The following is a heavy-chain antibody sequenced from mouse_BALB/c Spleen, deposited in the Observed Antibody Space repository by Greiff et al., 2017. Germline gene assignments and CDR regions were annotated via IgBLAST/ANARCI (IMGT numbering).Heavy chain of an antibody. D-gene: IGHD1-1*01. V-gene: IGHV1-18*01. CDR3: AGRRTVEEGGFDY. Sequence: VQLQQSGPELVKPGASVKISCKTSGYTFTDYTMHWVKQSHGQSLEWIGGINPNNGGTSYNQKFKGKATLTVDTSSSTAYMELRSLTSEDSAVYYCAGRRTVEEGGFDYWGAGTTLTVSS. CDR1: GYTFTDYT. CDR2: INPNNGGT. J-gene: IGHJ2*01.